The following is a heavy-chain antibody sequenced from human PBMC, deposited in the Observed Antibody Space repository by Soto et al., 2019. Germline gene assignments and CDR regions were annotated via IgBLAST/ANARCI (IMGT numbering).Heavy chain of an antibody. CDR2: IHYSEGA. V-gene: IGHV4-59*11. CDR1: GGSIRSPY. CDR3: ARGSTGAFDR. J-gene: IGHJ5*02. Sequence: SGTLSLTRPVSGGSIRSPYWSWIRQPPGKGLEWIGYIHYSEGAFYNPSLKSRATMSVDTSRNQFSLKLTSVTAADTAVYYCARGSTGAFDRWGQGTLVTVSS.